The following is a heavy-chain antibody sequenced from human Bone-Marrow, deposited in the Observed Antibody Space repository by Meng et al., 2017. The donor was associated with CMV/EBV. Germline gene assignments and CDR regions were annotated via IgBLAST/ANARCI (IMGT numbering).Heavy chain of an antibody. J-gene: IGHJ6*02. CDR1: GFTFSTFS. CDR3: AREVGSGSYSPIYYHYGMDV. D-gene: IGHD3-10*01. Sequence: GESLKISCVASGFTFSTFSMHWVRQAPGKGLEWLALMSYDGNSKYYADSVKGRFTISRDNSKNTLYLEIDSLRPADTAIYYWAREVGSGSYSPIYYHYGMDVWGQGTTVTVSS. V-gene: IGHV3-30*04. CDR2: MSYDGNSK.